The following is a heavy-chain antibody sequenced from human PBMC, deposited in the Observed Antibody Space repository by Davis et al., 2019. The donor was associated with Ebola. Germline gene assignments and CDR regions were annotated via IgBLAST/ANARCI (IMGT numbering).Heavy chain of an antibody. CDR2: ISAYNGNT. J-gene: IGHJ6*02. CDR1: GYTFTSYG. CDR3: ARGRIAARLYYYGMDV. D-gene: IGHD6-6*01. Sequence: AASVKVSCKASGYTFTSYGISWVRQAPGQGLEWMGWISAYNGNTNYAQKLQGRVTITRDTSASTAYMELSSLRSEDTAVYYCARGRIAARLYYYGMDVWGQGTTVTVSS. V-gene: IGHV1-18*01.